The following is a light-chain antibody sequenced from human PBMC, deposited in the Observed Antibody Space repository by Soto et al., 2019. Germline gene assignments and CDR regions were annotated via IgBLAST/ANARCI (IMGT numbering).Light chain of an antibody. V-gene: IGKV3-20*01. CDR1: ESVSSY. Sequence: EIVLTQSPGTLSFSPWERSALSCRASESVSSYLAWYQQKPGQAPTLLIFGASSRATGIPDRFSGSGSGTDFTLTISRLEPEDFAVYYCQQYGSSPWTFGQGTKVDI. CDR3: QQYGSSPWT. J-gene: IGKJ1*01. CDR2: GAS.